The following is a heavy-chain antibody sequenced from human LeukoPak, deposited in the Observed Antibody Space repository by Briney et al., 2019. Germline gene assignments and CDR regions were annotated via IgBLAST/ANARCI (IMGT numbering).Heavy chain of an antibody. CDR3: ARRDSSGCNDY. CDR1: GYSISSGYY. J-gene: IGHJ4*02. CDR2: IHHSGST. D-gene: IGHD6-19*01. V-gene: IGHV4-38-2*01. Sequence: PSETLSLTCAVSGYSISSGYYWGWIRQPPGKGLEWIGGIHHSGSTYYNPSLKSRVTISVDTSKNQFSLKLSSVTAADTAVYYCARRDSSGCNDYWGQGTLVTVSS.